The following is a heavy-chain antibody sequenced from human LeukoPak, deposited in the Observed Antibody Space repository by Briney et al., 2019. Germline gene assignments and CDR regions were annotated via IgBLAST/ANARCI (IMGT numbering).Heavy chain of an antibody. D-gene: IGHD2-15*01. CDR1: GYTFTSYD. J-gene: IGHJ4*02. CDR3: ARRQEADELLLDY. CDR2: MNPNSGNT. Sequence: ASVKVSCKASGYTFTSYDINWVRQATGQGLEWMGWMNPNSGNTGYAQKFQGRVTMTRNTSISTAYMELSSLRSEDTAVYYCARRQEADELLLDYWGQGTLVTVSS. V-gene: IGHV1-8*01.